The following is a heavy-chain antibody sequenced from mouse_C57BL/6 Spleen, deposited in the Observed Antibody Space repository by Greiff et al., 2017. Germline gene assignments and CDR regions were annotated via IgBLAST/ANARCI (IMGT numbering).Heavy chain of an antibody. J-gene: IGHJ1*03. D-gene: IGHD1-2*01. CDR2: IYPSDSET. Sequence: QVQLQQPGAELVRPGSSVKLSCKASGYTFTSYWMDWVKQMPGQGLEWIGNIYPSDSETHYNQKFKDKATLTVDKSSSTAYMQLSSLTSEDSAVYYCARSRLPDVWGTGTTVTVSS. CDR1: GYTFTSYW. V-gene: IGHV1-61*01. CDR3: ARSRLPDV.